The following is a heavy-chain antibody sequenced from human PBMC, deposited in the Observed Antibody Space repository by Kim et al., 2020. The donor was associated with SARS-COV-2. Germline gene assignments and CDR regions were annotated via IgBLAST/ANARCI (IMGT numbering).Heavy chain of an antibody. CDR3: ASLSFSSSPFDY. J-gene: IGHJ4*02. Sequence: GGSLRLSCAASGFTFSSYGMHWVRQAPGKGLEWVAVISYDGSNKYYADSVKGRFTISRDNSKNTLYLQMNSLRAEDTAVYYCASLSFSSSPFDYWGQGTLVTGSS. D-gene: IGHD6-13*01. CDR2: ISYDGSNK. CDR1: GFTFSSYG. V-gene: IGHV3-30*03.